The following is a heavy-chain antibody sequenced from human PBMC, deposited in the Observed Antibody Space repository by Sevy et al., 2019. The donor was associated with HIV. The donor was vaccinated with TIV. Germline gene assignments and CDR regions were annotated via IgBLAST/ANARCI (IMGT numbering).Heavy chain of an antibody. CDR2: ISYDGSNK. V-gene: IGHV3-30*04. CDR1: GFTFSSYA. J-gene: IGHJ3*02. CDR3: ALSPSTLPLPRDAFDI. Sequence: GGSLRLSCAASGFTFSSYAMHWVRQAPGKGLEWVAVISYDGSNKYYADSVKGRFTISRDNSKNTLYLQMNSLRAEDTAVYYCALSPSTLPLPRDAFDIWGQGTMVTVS.